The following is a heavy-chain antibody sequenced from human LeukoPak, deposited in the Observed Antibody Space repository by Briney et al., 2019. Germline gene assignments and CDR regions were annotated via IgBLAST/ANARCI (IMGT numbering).Heavy chain of an antibody. V-gene: IGHV3-21*01. CDR3: ARDLRAGCSGGSCYSSPFQH. D-gene: IGHD2-15*01. CDR1: GFTFSSYG. Sequence: PGGSLRLSCAASGFTFSSYGMNWVRQAPGKGLEWVSSISSSSSYIYYADSVKGRFTISRDNAKNSLYLQMNSLRAGDTAVYYCARDLRAGCSGGSCYSSPFQHWGQGTLVTVSS. CDR2: ISSSSSYI. J-gene: IGHJ1*01.